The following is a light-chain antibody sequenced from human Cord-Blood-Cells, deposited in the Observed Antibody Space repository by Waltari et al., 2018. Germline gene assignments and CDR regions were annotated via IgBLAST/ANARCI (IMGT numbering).Light chain of an antibody. CDR3: QQRSNWPPWT. Sequence: EIVLTHSPATLSLSPGERATLSCRASQSVSSYLAWYPQKPGQAPRLLIYDASNRATGIPARFSGSGSGTDFTLTISSLEPEDFAVYYCQQRSNWPPWTFGQGTKVEIK. CDR2: DAS. V-gene: IGKV3-11*01. J-gene: IGKJ1*01. CDR1: QSVSSY.